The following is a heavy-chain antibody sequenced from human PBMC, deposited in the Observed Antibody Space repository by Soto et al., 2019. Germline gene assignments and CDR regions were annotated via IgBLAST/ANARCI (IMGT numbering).Heavy chain of an antibody. D-gene: IGHD3-22*01. CDR3: ARDLMIVVVDPLDY. Sequence: GGSLRLSCAASGFTFSSYGMHWVRQAPGKGLEWVAVIWYDGSNKYYADSVKGRFTISRDNSKNTLYLQMNSLRAEDTAVYYCARDLMIVVVDPLDYWGQGTLVTVSS. J-gene: IGHJ4*02. CDR1: GFTFSSYG. V-gene: IGHV3-33*01. CDR2: IWYDGSNK.